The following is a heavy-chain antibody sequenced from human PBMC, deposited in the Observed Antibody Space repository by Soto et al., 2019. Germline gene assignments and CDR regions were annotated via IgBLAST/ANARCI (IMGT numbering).Heavy chain of an antibody. CDR1: GGSISSGGYY. V-gene: IGHV4-31*03. D-gene: IGHD1-7*01. J-gene: IGHJ4*02. CDR2: IYYSGST. Sequence: SETLSLTCTVSGGSISSGGYYWSWIRQHPGKGLEWIGYIYYSGSTYYNPSLKSRVTISVDTSKNQFSLKLSSVTAADTAVYYCARAVRAGTTSRFDYWGQGTLVTVSS. CDR3: ARAVRAGTTSRFDY.